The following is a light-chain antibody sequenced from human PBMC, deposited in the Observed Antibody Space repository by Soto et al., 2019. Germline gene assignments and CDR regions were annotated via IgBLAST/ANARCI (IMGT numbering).Light chain of an antibody. CDR3: QQYKSYPWT. J-gene: IGKJ1*01. Sequence: DIQMTQSPSTLSASVGDRVTITCRASQSISIWLAWYQQKPGKAPNRLIYKASSLESGVPSRFSGSGSGTEFTLTISSLQPDDFVTYYCQQYKSYPWTFGQGTKVEIK. CDR2: KAS. V-gene: IGKV1-5*03. CDR1: QSISIW.